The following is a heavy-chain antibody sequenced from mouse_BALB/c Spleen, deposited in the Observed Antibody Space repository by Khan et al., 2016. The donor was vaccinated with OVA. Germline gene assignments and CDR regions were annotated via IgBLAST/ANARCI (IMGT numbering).Heavy chain of an antibody. J-gene: IGHJ4*01. CDR1: GFTFSSYG. CDR3: ATQFFTTATMDY. D-gene: IGHD1-2*01. V-gene: IGHV5-6*01. CDR2: ISSGGSYT. Sequence: EVQLVESGGDLVKPGGSLKLSCAASGFTFSSYGMSWVRQTPDKRLEWVATISSGGSYTYYPDSVKGRFTISRDNAKNTLYLQMSSLKSEDTAMYYCATQFFTTATMDYWGQGTSVTVSS.